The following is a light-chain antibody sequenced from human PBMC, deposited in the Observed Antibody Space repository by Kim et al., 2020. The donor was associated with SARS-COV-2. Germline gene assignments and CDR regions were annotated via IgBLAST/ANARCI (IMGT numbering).Light chain of an antibody. J-gene: IGLJ2*01. CDR2: QDT. V-gene: IGLV3-1*01. CDR1: KLGYKY. Sequence: GSPGQTASITCSGDKLGYKYVSWYHQKAGQSPVLVIYQDTYRPSGIPERFSGSKSGNTATLTISGTLTMDEGEYYCQAWDSITAVFGGGTQLTVL. CDR3: QAWDSITAV.